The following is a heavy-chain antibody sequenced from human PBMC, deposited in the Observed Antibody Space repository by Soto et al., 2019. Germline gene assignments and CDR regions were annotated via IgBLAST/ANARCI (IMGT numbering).Heavy chain of an antibody. J-gene: IGHJ3*02. CDR1: GFSLSTSGVG. V-gene: IGHV2-5*02. CDR2: IYWDDDK. D-gene: IGHD3-3*01. CDR3: AHAPLGVVVFDI. Sequence: QITLKESGPALVKPTQTLTLTCTFSGFSLSTSGVGVGWIRQPPGKALEWLALIYWDDDKRYSPSLKSRLTITKDTSKNQVVLTMTNMDPVDTATYYCAHAPLGVVVFDIWGQGTMVTVSS.